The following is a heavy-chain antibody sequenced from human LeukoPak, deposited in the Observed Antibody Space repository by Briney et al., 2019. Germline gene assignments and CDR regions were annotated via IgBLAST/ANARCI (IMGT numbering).Heavy chain of an antibody. J-gene: IGHJ4*02. CDR3: ARGSNSYDSSDFDH. CDR2: IRSTTDGGTP. V-gene: IGHV3-15*01. CDR1: GFTFTNAW. Sequence: GGSLRLSCAASGFTFTNAWMNWVRQAPAKGLEWVGRIRSTTDGGTPEYAAPVKGRFSISRGDSGNTLYLQMNSLKTEDTAVYYCARGSNSYDSSDFDHWGQGTLVTVSS. D-gene: IGHD3-22*01.